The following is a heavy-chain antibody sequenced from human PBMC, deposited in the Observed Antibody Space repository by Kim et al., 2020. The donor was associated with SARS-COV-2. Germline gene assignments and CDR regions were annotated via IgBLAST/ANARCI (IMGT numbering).Heavy chain of an antibody. V-gene: IGHV4-59*01. CDR2: IYNSGSP. CDR1: GDSISSYY. J-gene: IGHJ4*02. D-gene: IGHD5-12*01. CDR3: ALGRGYDQYDY. Sequence: SETLSLICIVSGDSISSYYWNWIRQPPGKGLEWIGYIYNSGSPNYNPSLKSRVTISVDKSKNQFSLSVSSVTAADTAVYYCALGRGYDQYDYWGQGTLVTVSS.